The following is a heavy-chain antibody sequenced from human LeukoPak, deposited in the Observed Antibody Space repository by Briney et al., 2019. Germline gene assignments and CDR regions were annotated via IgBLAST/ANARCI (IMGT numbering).Heavy chain of an antibody. CDR2: IYCSGST. Sequence: SETLSLTCTVSGGSISSSSYYWGWIRQPPGKGLEWIGSIYCSGSTYYNPSLKSRVTISVDTSKNQFSLKLSSVTAADTAVYYCARLNFAGIFGVVIMKWFDPWGQGTLVTVSS. CDR1: GGSISSSSYY. V-gene: IGHV4-39*01. J-gene: IGHJ5*02. CDR3: ARLNFAGIFGVVIMKWFDP. D-gene: IGHD3-3*01.